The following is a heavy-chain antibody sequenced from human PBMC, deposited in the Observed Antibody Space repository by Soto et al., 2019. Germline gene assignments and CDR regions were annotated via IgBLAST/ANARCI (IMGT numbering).Heavy chain of an antibody. J-gene: IGHJ4*02. Sequence: QVQLVQSGAEVKKPGASVKVSCKASGYTFTIYAMHWVRQAPGQRLEWMGWINAGDGNTKYSQKVQGRGTITRDTSARKAYMELSSLRAEDTAVYYYASDERALYCSGGSCDSREFGFWGQGTLVTVST. V-gene: IGHV1-3*01. CDR1: GYTFTIYA. D-gene: IGHD2-15*01. CDR3: ASDERALYCSGGSCDSREFGF. CDR2: INAGDGNT.